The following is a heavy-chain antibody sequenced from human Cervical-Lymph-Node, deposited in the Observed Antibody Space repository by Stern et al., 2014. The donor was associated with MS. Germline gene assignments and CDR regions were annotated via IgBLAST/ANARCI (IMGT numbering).Heavy chain of an antibody. CDR1: GYSFTSYF. CDR3: ARDEGADY. J-gene: IGHJ4*02. V-gene: IGHV1-46*01. CDR2: INPSSGNT. Sequence: VQLVESGAEVKKPGASVKVSCMASGYSFTSYFINWGRQAHGQGLEWMGIINPSSGNTNYAQKFQGRVVMTSDTSTGTVYMELSSLRSEDTAVYYCARDEGADYWGQGTLVTVSS.